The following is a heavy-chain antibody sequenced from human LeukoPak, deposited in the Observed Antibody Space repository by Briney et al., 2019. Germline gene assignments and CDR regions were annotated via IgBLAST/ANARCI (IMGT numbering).Heavy chain of an antibody. CDR3: ARGGTVGELSLYDY. J-gene: IGHJ4*02. D-gene: IGHD3-16*02. V-gene: IGHV3-20*04. Sequence: GGSLRLSCAASGFTFDDHGMSWVRQAPGKGLEWVSGINWNGGSTGYADSVKGRFTISRDNAKNSLYLQMNSLRAEDTALYYCARGGTVGELSLYDYWGQGTLVTASS. CDR2: INWNGGST. CDR1: GFTFDDHG.